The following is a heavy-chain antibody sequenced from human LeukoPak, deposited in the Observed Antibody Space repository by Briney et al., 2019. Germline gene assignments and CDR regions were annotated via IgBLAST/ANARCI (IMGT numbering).Heavy chain of an antibody. D-gene: IGHD4-23*01. CDR3: GRTRPTVEGWGFDH. V-gene: IGHV1-18*01. Sequence: ASVKVSCKASGYTFTSYGVTWVRQAPGQGLDWVGWISGYNGETKYAQKVQGRVIMTTDTSTSTAYMELRSLRSDDTAVYYCGRTRPTVEGWGFDHWGQGTLVTVSS. CDR2: ISGYNGET. J-gene: IGHJ4*02. CDR1: GYTFTSYG.